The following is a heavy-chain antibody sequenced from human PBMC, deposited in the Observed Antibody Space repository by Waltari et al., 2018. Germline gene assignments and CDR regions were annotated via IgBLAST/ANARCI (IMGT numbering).Heavy chain of an antibody. CDR1: GGSISSGSYY. D-gene: IGHD3-10*01. Sequence: QVQLQESGPGLVKPSQTLSLTCTVSGGSISSGSYYWSWIRQPAGKGLEWIGRIYTSGSTNYNPSLKRRVTISVDTSKNQFSLKLSSVTAADTAVYYCARDITMVRGVNYYYMDVWGKGTTVTVSS. CDR2: IYTSGST. J-gene: IGHJ6*03. CDR3: ARDITMVRGVNYYYMDV. V-gene: IGHV4-61*02.